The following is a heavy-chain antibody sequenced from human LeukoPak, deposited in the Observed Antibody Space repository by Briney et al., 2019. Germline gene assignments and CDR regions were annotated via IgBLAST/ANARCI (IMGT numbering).Heavy chain of an antibody. CDR3: AGESYGYCSSTSCSRNFDY. CDR1: GGTFSSYA. Sequence: SVKVSCKASGGTFSSYAISWVRQAPGQGLEWMGGIIPIFGTANYAQKFQGRVTITADESTSTAYMELSSLRSEDTAVYYCAGESYGYCSSTSCSRNFDYWGQGTLVTVSS. J-gene: IGHJ4*02. D-gene: IGHD2-2*03. V-gene: IGHV1-69*13. CDR2: IIPIFGTA.